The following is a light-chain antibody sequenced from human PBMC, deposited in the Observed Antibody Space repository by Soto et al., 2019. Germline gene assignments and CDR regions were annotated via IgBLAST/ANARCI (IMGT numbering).Light chain of an antibody. V-gene: IGLV2-23*01. CDR1: NSDVGSHNF. J-gene: IGLJ3*02. CDR2: EAS. CDR3: CSLTNGATWV. Sequence: QSVLTQPASVSGSPGQSITIYCTGTNSDVGSHNFVSWYQQYPGKAPKLLIYEASKRSSGLSNRFSGSKSGNTASLTISGLQAEDEADYYCCSLTNGATWVFGGGTKLTVL.